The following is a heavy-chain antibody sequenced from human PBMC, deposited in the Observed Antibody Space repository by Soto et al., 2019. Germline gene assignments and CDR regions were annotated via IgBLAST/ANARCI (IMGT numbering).Heavy chain of an antibody. CDR3: ARGHTAMVLYYFDY. V-gene: IGHV1-18*04. J-gene: IGHJ4*02. D-gene: IGHD5-18*01. CDR1: GYTFTSYG. CDR2: ISAYNGNT. Sequence: GASVKVSCKASGYTFTSYGISWVRQAPGQGLEWMGWISAYNGNTNYAQKLQGRVTMTTDTSTSTAYMALRSLRSDDTAVYYCARGHTAMVLYYFDYWGQGTLVTVSS.